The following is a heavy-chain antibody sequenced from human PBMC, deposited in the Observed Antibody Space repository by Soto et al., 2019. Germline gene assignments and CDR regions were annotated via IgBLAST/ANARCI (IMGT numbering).Heavy chain of an antibody. J-gene: IGHJ4*02. CDR2: IWYDGSHD. D-gene: IGHD1-26*01. CDR3: FRVRAAIIWPTIIEWEAR. Sequence: QERLVQTGGGVVQPGKSRRLSCVASAVHFMSYGMHWIRQPPGKRPQWVAVIWYDGSHDYYEDSVKGRFTVTRDNSNNTLFHLTNKVQVDDTALYVCFRVRAAIIWPTIIEWEARWGQGDLVTVSS. V-gene: IGHV3-33*01. CDR1: AVHFMSYG.